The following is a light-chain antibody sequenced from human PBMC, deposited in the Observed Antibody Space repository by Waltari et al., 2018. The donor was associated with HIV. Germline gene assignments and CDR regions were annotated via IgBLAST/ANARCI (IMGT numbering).Light chain of an antibody. CDR3: QVWDESNEQVV. Sequence: YVLTQPPSVSVAPGQTARITCGGDTIAGRKVHWYQRRPGQAPALVVFDDSDRPSGIPERFSGSISGNTATLISSRVEDGDEADYYCQVWDESNEQVVFGGGTRLTVL. CDR2: DDS. V-gene: IGLV3-21*02. J-gene: IGLJ2*01. CDR1: TIAGRK.